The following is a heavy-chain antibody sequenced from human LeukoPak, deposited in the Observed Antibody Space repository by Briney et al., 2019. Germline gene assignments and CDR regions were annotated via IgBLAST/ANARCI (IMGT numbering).Heavy chain of an antibody. J-gene: IGHJ4*02. V-gene: IGHV1-2*02. Sequence: ASVKVSCKASGYTFTSYYMHWMRQAPGQGLEWMGWFSPKTGGSHFAQKFRGRVAMTTDTSIGTAYLELSSLRSDDTAVYYCVRDSGGSYYFPSDYWGQGTLVTVSS. CDR3: VRDSGGSYYFPSDY. CDR1: GYTFTSYY. CDR2: FSPKTGGS. D-gene: IGHD1-26*01.